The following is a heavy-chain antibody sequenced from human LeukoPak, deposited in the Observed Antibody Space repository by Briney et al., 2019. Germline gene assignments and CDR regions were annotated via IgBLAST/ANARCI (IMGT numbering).Heavy chain of an antibody. CDR1: GFTFDDYA. D-gene: IGHD1-1*01. Sequence: GGSLRLSCAASGFTFDDYAMHWVRQAPGKGLEWVSYISSSTSAIYYADSVKGRFTISRDNANNSLYLQMNSLRAEDTAVYYCARGRTGTAWNWFDPWGQGTLVTVSS. V-gene: IGHV3-48*01. J-gene: IGHJ5*02. CDR3: ARGRTGTAWNWFDP. CDR2: ISSSTSAI.